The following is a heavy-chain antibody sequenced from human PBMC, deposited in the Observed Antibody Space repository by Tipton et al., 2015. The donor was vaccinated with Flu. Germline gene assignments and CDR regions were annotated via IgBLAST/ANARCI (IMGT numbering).Heavy chain of an antibody. D-gene: IGHD4-11*01. CDR1: GGSISNFY. CDR3: ARRDYSNYVSDPKNWFDS. V-gene: IGHV4-59*08. J-gene: IGHJ5*01. CDR2: LYYTGET. Sequence: GLVKPSETLSLTCNVSGGSISNFYWSWIRQSPGKGLEWIGHLYYTGETNSNPSLRSRLTIAVDRSQNQFSLKLSSVTAADTAVYYCARRDYSNYVSDPKNWFDSWGQGTLVTVSS.